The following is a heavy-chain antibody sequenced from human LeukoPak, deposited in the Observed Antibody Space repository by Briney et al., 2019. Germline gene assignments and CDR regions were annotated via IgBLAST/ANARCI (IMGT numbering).Heavy chain of an antibody. CDR1: GYTFTGYY. D-gene: IGHD3-22*01. J-gene: IGHJ3*02. CDR3: ARSPYYYDSSGSRKDAFDI. CDR2: INPSGGST. V-gene: IGHV1-46*01. Sequence: ASVKVSCKASGYTFTGYYMHWVRQAPGQGLEWMGIINPSGGSTSYAQKFQGRVTMTRDMSTSTVYMELSSLRSEDTAVYYCARSPYYYDSSGSRKDAFDIRGQGTMVTVSS.